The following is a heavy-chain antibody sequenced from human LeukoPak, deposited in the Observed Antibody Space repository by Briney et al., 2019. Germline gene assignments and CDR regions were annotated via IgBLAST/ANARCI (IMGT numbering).Heavy chain of an antibody. CDR1: GGSFSGYY. CDR3: ARAQGARGNWFDP. CDR2: INHSGST. D-gene: IGHD1-26*01. J-gene: IGHJ5*02. V-gene: IGHV4-34*01. Sequence: SETLSLTCAVYGGSFSGYYWSWIRQPPGKGLEWIWEINHSGSTNYNPSLKSRVTISVDTSKNQFSLKLSSVTAADTAVYYCARAQGARGNWFDPWGQGTLVTVSS.